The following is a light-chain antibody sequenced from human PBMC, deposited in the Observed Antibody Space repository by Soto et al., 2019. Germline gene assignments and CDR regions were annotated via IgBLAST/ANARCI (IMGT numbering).Light chain of an antibody. J-gene: IGKJ5*01. Sequence: DIQMTQSPSSVSASVGDTVTISCRASQSVNDWLAWYQQMPGKAPKLLIYAASSLQSGVPSRFSGSGSGTDFTLTIDSLQPEDFATYYCQQVYSFPITFGQGTRLEIK. V-gene: IGKV1-12*01. CDR2: AAS. CDR1: QSVNDW. CDR3: QQVYSFPIT.